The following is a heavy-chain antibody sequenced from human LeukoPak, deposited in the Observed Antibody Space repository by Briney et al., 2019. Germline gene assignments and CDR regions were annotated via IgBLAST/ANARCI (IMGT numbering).Heavy chain of an antibody. CDR2: ISGSGGST. D-gene: IGHD3-22*01. J-gene: IGHJ4*02. CDR3: AKDYYDTSGYYNRFDY. V-gene: IGHV3-23*01. CDR1: GFTFSSYA. Sequence: GGSLRLSCAGSGFTFSSYAMSWVRQAPGKGLEWVSAISGSGGSTYYADSVKGRFTISRDNSKNTLYLQMNSLRAEDTAVYYCAKDYYDTSGYYNRFDYWGQGTLVTVSS.